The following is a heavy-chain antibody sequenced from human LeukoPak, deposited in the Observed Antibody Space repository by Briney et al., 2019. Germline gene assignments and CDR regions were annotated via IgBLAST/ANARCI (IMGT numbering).Heavy chain of an antibody. CDR1: GFTFSSYS. Sequence: PGGSLRLSCAASGFTFSSYSMNWVRQAPGKGLEWVSSISSSSSYIYYADSVKGRFTISRDNAKNSLYLQMNSLRAEDTAVYYCAKGGIVPAAPFDCWGQGTLVTVSS. D-gene: IGHD2-2*01. CDR3: AKGGIVPAAPFDC. CDR2: ISSSSSYI. V-gene: IGHV3-21*01. J-gene: IGHJ4*02.